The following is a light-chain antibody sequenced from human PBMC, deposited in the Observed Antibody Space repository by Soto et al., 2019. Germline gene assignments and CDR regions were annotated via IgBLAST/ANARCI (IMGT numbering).Light chain of an antibody. J-gene: IGLJ3*02. CDR3: CSYADSYTGV. CDR2: DVT. Sequence: QSALTQPRSVSGSPGQSVTISCTGSSSDVGSYNYVSWYQQHPGKAPKLMIYDVTKRPSGVPDRFSGSKSGNTASLTISGLQAKDEADYCFCSYADSYTGVFGGGTKLTVL. V-gene: IGLV2-11*01. CDR1: SSDVGSYNY.